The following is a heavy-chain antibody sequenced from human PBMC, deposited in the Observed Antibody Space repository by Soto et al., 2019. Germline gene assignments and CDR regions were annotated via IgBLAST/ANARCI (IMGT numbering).Heavy chain of an antibody. Sequence: QVQLVESGGGVVQPGRSLRLFWAASGFTFSSYAMHWVRQAPGKGLEWVAVISYDGSNKYYTDSVKGRFTISRDNSKNTLYLQMNSLRAEDTAVYYCARPLWRDDYNWGYFDLWGRGTLVTVPS. D-gene: IGHD4-4*01. CDR2: ISYDGSNK. V-gene: IGHV3-30-3*01. CDR3: ARPLWRDDYNWGYFDL. J-gene: IGHJ2*01. CDR1: GFTFSSYA.